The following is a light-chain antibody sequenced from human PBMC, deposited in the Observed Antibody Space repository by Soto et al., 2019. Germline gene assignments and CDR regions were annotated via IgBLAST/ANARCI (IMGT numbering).Light chain of an antibody. V-gene: IGKV1-5*01. CDR1: QSISSW. J-gene: IGKJ1*01. CDR3: QQRSNWPT. Sequence: GDRVTITCRASQSISSWLAWYQQKPGKAPKLLIYDASSLESGVPSRFSGSGSGTEFTLTISSLQPDDFAVYYCQQRSNWPTFGQGTKVDIK. CDR2: DAS.